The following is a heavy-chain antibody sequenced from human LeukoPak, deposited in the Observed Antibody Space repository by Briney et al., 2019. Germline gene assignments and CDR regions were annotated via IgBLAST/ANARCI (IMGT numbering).Heavy chain of an antibody. J-gene: IGHJ4*02. CDR2: ISNSGDTT. CDR3: ANLHRAPPDY. CDR1: GFPFSFYS. Sequence: PGGSLRLSCAASGFPFSFYSMTWVRQAPGKGLEWVSVISNSGDTTYCADSVKGRFTISRDNSKNTLYLQRDSLRAEDTAIYYCANLHRAPPDYWGQGTLVTGSS. V-gene: IGHV3-23*01.